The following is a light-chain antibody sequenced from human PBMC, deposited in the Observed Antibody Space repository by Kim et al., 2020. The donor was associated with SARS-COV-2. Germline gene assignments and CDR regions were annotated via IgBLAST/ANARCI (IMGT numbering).Light chain of an antibody. Sequence: NFMLTQPRSVSESPGKTVTISCTGSSGSVASNYVHWYRQRPGSAPTTIIYKNDQRPSGVDDRFSGSIDTSSNSASLTVSGLTTEDEGDYYCQSNDGNNDRVFGGGTQLTVL. CDR2: KND. CDR1: SGSVASNY. J-gene: IGLJ3*02. CDR3: QSNDGNNDRV. V-gene: IGLV6-57*02.